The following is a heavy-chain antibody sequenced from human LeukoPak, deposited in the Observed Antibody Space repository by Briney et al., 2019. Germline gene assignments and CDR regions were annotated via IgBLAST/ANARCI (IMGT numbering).Heavy chain of an antibody. CDR2: IIPIFGTA. J-gene: IGHJ3*02. V-gene: IGHV1-69*05. D-gene: IGHD6-6*01. Sequence: SVTVSCKASGGTFSSYAISWVRQAPGQGLEWMGKIIPIFGTANYAQKFQGRVTITTDESTSTAYMELSSLRSEDTAVYYCARVGQLVADAFDIWGQGTMVTVSS. CDR3: ARVGQLVADAFDI. CDR1: GGTFSSYA.